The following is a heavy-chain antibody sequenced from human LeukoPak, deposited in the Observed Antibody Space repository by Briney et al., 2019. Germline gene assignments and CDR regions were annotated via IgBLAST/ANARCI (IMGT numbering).Heavy chain of an antibody. D-gene: IGHD3-3*01. CDR3: AREPSFDFWSGYYTGSGYYFDY. V-gene: IGHV4-4*02. CDR1: GGSISSSNW. CDR2: IYHSGST. Sequence: SETLSLTCAVSGGSISSSNWWSWVRPPPGKGLEWIGEIYHSGSTNYNPSLKSRVTISVDKSKNQFSLKLSSVTAADTAVYYCAREPSFDFWSGYYTGSGYYFDYWGQGTLVTVSP. J-gene: IGHJ4*02.